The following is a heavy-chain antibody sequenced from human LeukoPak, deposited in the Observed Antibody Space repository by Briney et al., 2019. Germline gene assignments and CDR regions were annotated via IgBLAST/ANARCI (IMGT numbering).Heavy chain of an antibody. Sequence: GGSLRLSCAASGFTLSSYAMSWVRQAPGKGLEWVSALSGSGGSTYYADSVKGRFTISRDNSKNTLYLQMNSLRAEDTAVYYCAKNREIVGTFDYWGQGTLVTVSS. J-gene: IGHJ4*02. CDR2: LSGSGGST. CDR1: GFTLSSYA. CDR3: AKNREIVGTFDY. D-gene: IGHD1-26*01. V-gene: IGHV3-23*01.